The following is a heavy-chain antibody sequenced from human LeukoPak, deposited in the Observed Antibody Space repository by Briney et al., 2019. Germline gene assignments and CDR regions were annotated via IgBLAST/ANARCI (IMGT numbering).Heavy chain of an antibody. CDR2: ISGSGGST. D-gene: IGHD1-26*01. CDR1: GFTFSSYA. J-gene: IGHJ4*02. CDR3: VRGTTRVVGGPPTDY. V-gene: IGHV3-23*01. Sequence: GGSLRLSCAASGFTFSSYAMSWVRQAPGKGLEWVSAISGSGGSTYYADSVKGRSTISRDNAKNSLYLQMNSLRAEDTAVYYCVRGTTRVVGGPPTDYWAQGTLVTVSS.